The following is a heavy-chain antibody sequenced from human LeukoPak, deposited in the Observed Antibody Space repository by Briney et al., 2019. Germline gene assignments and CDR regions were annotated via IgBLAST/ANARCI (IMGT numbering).Heavy chain of an antibody. CDR3: ARGSGDY. Sequence: GGSLRLSCAASGLTFSGYWMDWVRQAPGKGLEWVANIKPDGSEKYYVDSVKGRFTISRDNAKNSLYLQMTSLRAEDTAVYYCARGSGDYSGQGTLVTVSS. CDR1: GLTFSGYW. CDR2: IKPDGSEK. J-gene: IGHJ4*02. V-gene: IGHV3-7*04.